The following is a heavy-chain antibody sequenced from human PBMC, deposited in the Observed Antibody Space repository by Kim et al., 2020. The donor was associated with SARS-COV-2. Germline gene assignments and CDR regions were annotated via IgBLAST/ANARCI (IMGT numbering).Heavy chain of an antibody. CDR1: GYTFTGYY. Sequence: ASVKVSCKASGYTFTGYYMHWMRQAPGQGLEWMGWINPNSGGTNYAQKFQGRVTMTRDTSISTAYMELSRLRSEDTAVYYCASGALLYVAARQGFDYWGQGTLVTVSS. CDR2: INPNSGGT. J-gene: IGHJ4*02. V-gene: IGHV1-2*02. D-gene: IGHD6-6*01. CDR3: ASGALLYVAARQGFDY.